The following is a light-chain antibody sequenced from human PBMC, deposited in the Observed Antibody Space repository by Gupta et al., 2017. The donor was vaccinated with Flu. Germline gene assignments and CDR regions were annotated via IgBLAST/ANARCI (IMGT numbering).Light chain of an antibody. Sequence: DIQMTQSPSSLSASVGDRVTITCRASQSISNYLNWYQQKPGKAPNLLISAASSLQSGVSSRFSGSGSGTDSTLTISSLQPEDFATYYCQQTYNTPWTFGQGTKVEAK. CDR3: QQTYNTPWT. CDR1: QSISNY. J-gene: IGKJ1*01. CDR2: AAS. V-gene: IGKV1-39*01.